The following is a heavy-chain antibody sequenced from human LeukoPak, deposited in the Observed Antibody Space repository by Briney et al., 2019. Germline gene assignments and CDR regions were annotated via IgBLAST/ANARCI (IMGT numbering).Heavy chain of an antibody. J-gene: IGHJ5*02. D-gene: IGHD2-21*02. CDR1: GYSFTSYW. Sequence: GESLKISCKGSGYSFTSYWIGWVRQMPGKGLEWMGIIYPGDSDTRYSPSFQGQVTISADTSISTACLQWSSLKASDTAMYYCARHGGAYCGGDCYSNWFEPWGQGTLVTVSS. V-gene: IGHV5-51*01. CDR2: IYPGDSDT. CDR3: ARHGGAYCGGDCYSNWFEP.